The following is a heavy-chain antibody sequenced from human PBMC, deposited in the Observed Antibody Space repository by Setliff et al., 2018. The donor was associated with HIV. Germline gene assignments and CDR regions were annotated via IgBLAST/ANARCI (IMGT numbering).Heavy chain of an antibody. D-gene: IGHD6-25*01. CDR3: ARVLPYNSALDN. CDR1: GFTLSNTY. J-gene: IGHJ4*02. Sequence: PGGSLRLSCAASGFTLSNTYMAWVRQAPGKRPEWVSTLYGSGDTYHADSVKGRFTLSRDTSKNTMSLQMNSLRHEDTALYYCARVLPYNSALDNWGQGTLVTVSS. V-gene: IGHV3-66*02. CDR2: LYGSGDT.